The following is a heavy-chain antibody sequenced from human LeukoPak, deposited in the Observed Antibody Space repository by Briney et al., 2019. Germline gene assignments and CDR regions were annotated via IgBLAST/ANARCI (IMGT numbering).Heavy chain of an antibody. D-gene: IGHD1-26*01. J-gene: IGHJ6*03. CDR3: ASSTIVGATYYYYYYMDV. CDR2: IYTSGST. V-gene: IGHV4-61*02. CDR1: GGSISSGSYY. Sequence: SATLSLTCTVSGGSISSGSYYWSWIRQPAGKGLEWIGRIYTSGSTNYNPSLKSRVTISVDTSKNQFSLKLSSVTAADTAVYYCASSTIVGATYYYYYYMDVWGKGTTVTISS.